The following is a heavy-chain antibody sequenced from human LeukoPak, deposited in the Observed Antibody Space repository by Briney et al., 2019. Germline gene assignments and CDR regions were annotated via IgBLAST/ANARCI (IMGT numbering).Heavy chain of an antibody. CDR2: ISYDGSNK. J-gene: IGHJ4*02. CDR1: GFTFSSYG. CDR3: AKRAYCSSTSCYPDY. V-gene: IGHV3-30*18. D-gene: IGHD2-2*01. Sequence: GRSLRLSCAASGFTFSSYGMHWVRQAPGKGLEWVAVISYDGSNKYYADPVKGRFTISRDNSKNTLYLQMNSLRAEDTAVYYCAKRAYCSSTSCYPDYWGQGTLVTVSS.